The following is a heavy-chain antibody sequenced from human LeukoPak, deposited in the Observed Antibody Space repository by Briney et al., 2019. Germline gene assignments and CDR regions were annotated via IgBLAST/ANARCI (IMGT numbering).Heavy chain of an antibody. CDR3: ARDPQAGTGFGY. V-gene: IGHV1-69*04. Sequence: ASVKASCKASGGTFSSYAISWVRQAPGQGLEWMGRIIPILGIANYAQKFQGRVTITADKSTSTAYMELSSLRSEDTAVYYCARDPQAGTGFGYWGQGTLVTVSS. D-gene: IGHD6-13*01. CDR2: IIPILGIA. CDR1: GGTFSSYA. J-gene: IGHJ4*02.